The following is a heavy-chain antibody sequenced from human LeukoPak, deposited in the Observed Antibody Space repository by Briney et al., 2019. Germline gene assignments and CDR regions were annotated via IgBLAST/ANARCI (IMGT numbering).Heavy chain of an antibody. CDR3: AKGGYYDSSGYPDAFDI. V-gene: IGHV3-23*01. CDR1: GFTLSNNA. D-gene: IGHD3-22*01. Sequence: PGGSLRLSCAASGFTLSNNAMSWVRQAPGKGLEWISTISETDKASYYADSVKGRFTISRDNSKNTLYLQMNSLRAEDTAVYYCAKGGYYDSSGYPDAFDIWGQGTMVTVSS. CDR2: ISETDKAS. J-gene: IGHJ3*02.